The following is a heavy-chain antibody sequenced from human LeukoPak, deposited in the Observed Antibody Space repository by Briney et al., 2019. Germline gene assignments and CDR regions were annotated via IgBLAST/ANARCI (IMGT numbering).Heavy chain of an antibody. CDR1: GFTFSSYG. CDR2: ISYDGSNK. J-gene: IGHJ4*02. V-gene: IGHV3-30*18. Sequence: GGSLRLSCAASGFTFSSYGMHWVRQAPGKGLEWVAVISYDGSNKYYADSVKGRFTISRDNSKNTLYLQMNSLRAEDTAVYYCAKERKLLPFDCWGQGTLVTVSS. CDR3: AKERKLLPFDC. D-gene: IGHD4-23*01.